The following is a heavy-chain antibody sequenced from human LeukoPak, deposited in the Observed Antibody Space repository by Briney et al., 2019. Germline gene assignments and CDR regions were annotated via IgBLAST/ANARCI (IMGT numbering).Heavy chain of an antibody. D-gene: IGHD5-12*01. Sequence: PGGSLRLSCAASAFTFSSYATSWVRQAPGKGLEWVSSISGSGDNTYYGDSVKGRFTISRDNSKNTLYLQMNSLRAEDTAVYYCAKFFLQYSGYGAFDYWGQGTLVTVSS. CDR1: AFTFSSYA. V-gene: IGHV3-23*01. J-gene: IGHJ4*02. CDR3: AKFFLQYSGYGAFDY. CDR2: ISGSGDNT.